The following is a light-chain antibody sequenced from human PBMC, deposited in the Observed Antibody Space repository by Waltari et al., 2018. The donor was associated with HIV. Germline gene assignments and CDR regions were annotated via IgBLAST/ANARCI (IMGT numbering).Light chain of an antibody. CDR1: SSDVGGYNY. V-gene: IGLV2-14*03. J-gene: IGLJ1*01. Sequence: QSALTQPASVSGSPGQSIAISCTGTSSDVGGYNYVSWYQQHPGKVPKLMIFDVSNRPSGVCHRFSGSKSCNTAPLTISGLQAEDEADYYCSPYTSSSTYVFGTGTKVTVL. CDR2: DVS. CDR3: SPYTSSSTYV.